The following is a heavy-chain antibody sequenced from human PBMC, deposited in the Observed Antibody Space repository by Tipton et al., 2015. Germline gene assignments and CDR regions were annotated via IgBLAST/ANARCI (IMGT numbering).Heavy chain of an antibody. J-gene: IGHJ6*02. CDR3: AKDRADQVLFPSYYCAMDV. D-gene: IGHD2-2*01. CDR1: GFNFSDYY. V-gene: IGHV3-11*04. Sequence: SLRLSCAASGFNFSDYYMTWLRQAPGRGLEWVSYIHRSGSPIYYADSVKGRFTISRDNARNSLFLQMNSLRAEDTAAYYCAKDRADQVLFPSYYCAMDVWGHGTTVAVSS. CDR2: IHRSGSPI.